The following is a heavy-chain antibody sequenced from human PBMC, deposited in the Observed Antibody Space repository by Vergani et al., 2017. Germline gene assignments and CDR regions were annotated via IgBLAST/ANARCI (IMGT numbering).Heavy chain of an antibody. CDR3: ARVGTSSNRDYFDY. Sequence: QVKRVQCGDEVKKPGASVKVSCKASGYTFTDYFMHWVRQAPGQGLEWMGWINPNSGGTNYAQKFQGRVTMTRDTSISTAYMELSNLRSDDTAVYYCARVGTSSNRDYFDYWGQGTLVTVSS. CDR2: INPNSGGT. CDR1: GYTFTDYF. D-gene: IGHD2-2*01. V-gene: IGHV1-2*02. J-gene: IGHJ4*02.